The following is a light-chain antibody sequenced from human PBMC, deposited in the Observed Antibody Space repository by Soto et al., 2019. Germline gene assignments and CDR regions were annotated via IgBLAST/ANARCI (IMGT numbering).Light chain of an antibody. CDR2: KAS. J-gene: IGKJ4*01. Sequence: TQLTQSPSTLSGHAGDTVTITCRASQTSSSWLAWYQQKPGKAPKLLIYKASTLESGVPSRVSGSGSGTDFTLTISSLQPEDLATYYCQKYIRAPLTFGGGTKVDIK. CDR3: QKYIRAPLT. V-gene: IGKV1-5*03. CDR1: QTSSSW.